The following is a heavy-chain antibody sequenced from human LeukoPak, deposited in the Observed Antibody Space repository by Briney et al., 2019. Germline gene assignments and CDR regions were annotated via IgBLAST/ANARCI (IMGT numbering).Heavy chain of an antibody. CDR2: INSNSGGT. Sequence: ASVKVSCKASGYTFTGYYMHWVRQAPGQGLEWMGWINSNSGGTNYAQKFQGRVTMTRDTSISTAYMELSRLRSDDTAVYYCARDMGYCSGGSCEPDYWGQGTLVTVSS. CDR1: GYTFTGYY. J-gene: IGHJ4*02. D-gene: IGHD2-15*01. V-gene: IGHV1-2*02. CDR3: ARDMGYCSGGSCEPDY.